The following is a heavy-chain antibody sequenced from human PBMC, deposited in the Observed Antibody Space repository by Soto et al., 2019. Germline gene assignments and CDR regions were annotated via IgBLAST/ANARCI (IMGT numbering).Heavy chain of an antibody. D-gene: IGHD2-2*01. CDR2: IIPIFGTA. CDR3: ARDGRDIVVPTPYYYYGMDV. J-gene: IGHJ6*02. Sequence: QVQLVQSGAEVKKPGSSVKVSCKASGGTFSSYAISWVRQAPGQGLEWMGGIIPIFGTANYAQKFQGRVTITADESTSTAYMELSSLISEDMAVYYCARDGRDIVVPTPYYYYGMDVWGQGTTVTVSS. CDR1: GGTFSSYA. V-gene: IGHV1-69*12.